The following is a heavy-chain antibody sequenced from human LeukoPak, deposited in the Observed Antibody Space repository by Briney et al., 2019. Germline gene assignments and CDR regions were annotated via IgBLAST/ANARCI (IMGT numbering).Heavy chain of an antibody. CDR3: ARDRGGSDWNYHFDY. CDR2: IYYSGTT. V-gene: IGHV4-30-4*07. D-gene: IGHD1-7*01. CDR1: GGSISGGGYS. Sequence: SETLSLTCAVSGGSISGGGYSWSWIRQPPGKGLEWIGYIYYSGTTYYNPSLKGRVTISVDTSKNQFSLKLSSVTAADTAVYYCARDRGGSDWNYHFDYWGQGTLVTVSS. J-gene: IGHJ4*02.